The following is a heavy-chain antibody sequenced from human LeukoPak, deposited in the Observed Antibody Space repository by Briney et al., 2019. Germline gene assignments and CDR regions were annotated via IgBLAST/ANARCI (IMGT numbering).Heavy chain of an antibody. CDR1: GYTFTGYY. Sequence: ASVKVSCKASGYTFTGYYMHWVRQAPGQGLEWRGWINPNSGGTNYAQKFQGRVTMTRDTSISTAYMELSRLRSDDTAVYYCAREGRTYYYDSSGYAWGQGTLVTVSS. D-gene: IGHD3-22*01. V-gene: IGHV1-2*02. CDR2: INPNSGGT. J-gene: IGHJ5*02. CDR3: AREGRTYYYDSSGYA.